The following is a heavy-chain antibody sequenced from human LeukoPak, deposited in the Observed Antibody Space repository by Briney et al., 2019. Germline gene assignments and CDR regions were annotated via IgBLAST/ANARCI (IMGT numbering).Heavy chain of an antibody. CDR1: GYTFTGYY. CDR3: ARDNYDSSGYYYGASVFDY. CDR2: INPNSGGT. D-gene: IGHD3-22*01. J-gene: IGHJ4*02. V-gene: IGHV1-2*02. Sequence: ASVKVSCKASGYTFTGYYMHWVRQAPGQGLEWMGWINPNSGGTNYAQKFQGRVTMTRDTSISTAYMELSRLRSDDTAVYYCARDNYDSSGYYYGASVFDYWGQGTLVTVSS.